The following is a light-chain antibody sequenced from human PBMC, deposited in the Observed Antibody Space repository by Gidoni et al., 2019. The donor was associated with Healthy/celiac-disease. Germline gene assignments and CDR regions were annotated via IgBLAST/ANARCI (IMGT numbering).Light chain of an antibody. CDR3: SSYAGSNVYV. CDR2: EVS. J-gene: IGLJ1*01. CDR1: SSDVGGYNY. Sequence: QSALTQPPSASGSPGKSVTISCTGTSSDVGGYNYFSWYQQHPGKAPKLMIYEVSKRPSGVPDRFSGSTSGNTASLTVSGLQAEDEADYYCSSYAGSNVYVFGTGTKVXV. V-gene: IGLV2-8*01.